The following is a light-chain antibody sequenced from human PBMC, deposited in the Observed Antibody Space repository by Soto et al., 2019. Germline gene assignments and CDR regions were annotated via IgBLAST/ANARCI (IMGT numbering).Light chain of an antibody. Sequence: SYELTQPPSVSVAPGQTARITCGGSNIGGRSVHWYQQKPGQAPILVVYDDRDRPSGIPKRFSGSNSGNTATLTISRVEVGDEADYYCQVWDSSSDHWVFGGGTQLTVL. J-gene: IGLJ3*02. CDR2: DDR. V-gene: IGLV3-21*02. CDR1: NIGGRS. CDR3: QVWDSSSDHWV.